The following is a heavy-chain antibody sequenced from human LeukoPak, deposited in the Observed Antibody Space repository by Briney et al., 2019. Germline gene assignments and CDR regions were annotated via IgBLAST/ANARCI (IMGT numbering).Heavy chain of an antibody. Sequence: SETLSLTCTVSGGSISTYYGNWIRQPPGKRLEWIGYMFYSGSTNCNPSLKSRVTILVDTSKNRFSLKLSSVTAADTAVYYCARRDANWGFIDYWGQGTQVTVSS. V-gene: IGHV4-59*01. CDR1: GGSISTYY. J-gene: IGHJ4*02. CDR3: ARRDANWGFIDY. CDR2: MFYSGST. D-gene: IGHD7-27*01.